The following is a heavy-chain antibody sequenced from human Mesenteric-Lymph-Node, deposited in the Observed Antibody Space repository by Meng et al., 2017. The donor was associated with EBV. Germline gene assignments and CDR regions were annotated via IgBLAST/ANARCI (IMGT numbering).Heavy chain of an antibody. CDR2: IYYSGST. CDR3: ATGLYGDYALAN. Sequence: VQLHGAGPVLVSPSVTLSLTCSGSGGCVSSGTYYWTWIRQPPGKGLEWIGYIYYSGSTNYNPSLKSRVTISVDTSKNQFSLKLSSVTAADTAVYYCATGLYGDYALANWGQGTLVTVSS. D-gene: IGHD4-17*01. V-gene: IGHV4-61*01. J-gene: IGHJ4*02. CDR1: GGCVSSGTYY.